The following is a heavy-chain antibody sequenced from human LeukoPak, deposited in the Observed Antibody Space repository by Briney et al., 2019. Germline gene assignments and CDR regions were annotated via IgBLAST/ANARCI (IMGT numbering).Heavy chain of an antibody. Sequence: PSETLSLTCAVYGGSFSSYYWSWIRQPPGKGLEWIGDISHSGTTNYNPSLKSRVTILVDTSKNQFSLKLTSVTAADTAVFYCARVAKASGTGGMDVWGQGTTVTVSS. D-gene: IGHD6-13*01. J-gene: IGHJ6*02. CDR1: GGSFSSYY. V-gene: IGHV4-34*01. CDR3: ARVAKASGTGGMDV. CDR2: ISHSGTT.